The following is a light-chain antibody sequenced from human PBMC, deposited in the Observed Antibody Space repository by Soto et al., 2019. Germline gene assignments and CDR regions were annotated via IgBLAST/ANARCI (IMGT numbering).Light chain of an antibody. CDR1: QSVGDS. J-gene: IGKJ2*03. CDR3: LQYNYWRPYS. V-gene: IGKV3-15*01. CDR2: DTY. Sequence: RVMTQSPATLSLSPGARATLSCRASQSVGDSLAWYQLKPGQPPRLLIFDTYSGATGTPARFRGSGSGTDFTLTISSLQSEDFAVYICLQYNYWRPYSFGQGTKVDIK.